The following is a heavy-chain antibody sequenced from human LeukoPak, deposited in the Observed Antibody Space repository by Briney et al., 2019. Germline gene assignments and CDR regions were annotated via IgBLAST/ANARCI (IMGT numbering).Heavy chain of an antibody. D-gene: IGHD1-1*01. V-gene: IGHV3-48*04. CDR2: INSISTT. J-gene: IGHJ6*03. Sequence: PGGSLRLSCAASGFTFSPYSINWIRQAPGKGLEWVSYINSISTTYYADSVEGRLTISRDNAKNSLFLQMNSLRAEDTAVYYCAKGTEGVLYYYYYMDVWGKGTTVTVSS. CDR1: GFTFSPYS. CDR3: AKGTEGVLYYYYYMDV.